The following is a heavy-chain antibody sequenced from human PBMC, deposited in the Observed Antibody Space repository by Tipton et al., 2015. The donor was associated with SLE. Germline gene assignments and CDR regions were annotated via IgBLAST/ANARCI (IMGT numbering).Heavy chain of an antibody. CDR3: ASTIAAAGSRSAFDI. CDR1: GFTFSSYA. D-gene: IGHD6-13*01. CDR2: ISSNGGST. V-gene: IGHV3-64D*06. J-gene: IGHJ3*02. Sequence: GSLRLSCSASGFTFSSYAMHWVRQAPGKGLEYVSAISSNGGSTYYADSVKGRFTISRDNSKNTLYLQMSSLRAEDTAVYYCASTIAAAGSRSAFDIWGQGTMVTVSS.